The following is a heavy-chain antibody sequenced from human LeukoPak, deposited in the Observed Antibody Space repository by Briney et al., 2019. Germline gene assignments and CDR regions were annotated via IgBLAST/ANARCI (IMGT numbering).Heavy chain of an antibody. Sequence: SETLSLTCAVYGGSFSGYYWNWIRQVPGKGLEWIGEINHSASARYSPSLKSRVTMSVDTSKNQFSLKLSSVTAADTAVYYCARGIAAAALGYWGQGTLVTVSS. V-gene: IGHV4-34*01. CDR1: GGSFSGYY. J-gene: IGHJ4*02. D-gene: IGHD6-13*01. CDR3: ARGIAAAALGY. CDR2: INHSASA.